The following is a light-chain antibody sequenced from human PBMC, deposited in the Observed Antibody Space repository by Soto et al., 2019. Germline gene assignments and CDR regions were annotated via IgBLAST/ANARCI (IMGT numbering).Light chain of an antibody. CDR1: QSISSW. J-gene: IGKJ3*01. V-gene: IGKV1-5*01. CDR3: QQYNRLFT. Sequence: DIQMTQSPSTLSASVGDRVTITCLASQSISSWLAWYQQKPGKAPNLLIYDASSLESGVPSRFSGSGSGTEFNLTVSSLQPDDLATYYCQQYNRLFTFGPGTKVDIK. CDR2: DAS.